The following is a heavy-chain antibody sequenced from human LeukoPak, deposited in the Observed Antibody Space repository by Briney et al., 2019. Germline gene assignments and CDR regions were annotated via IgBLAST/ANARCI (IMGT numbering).Heavy chain of an antibody. V-gene: IGHV3-21*01. CDR1: GFTFSSYS. D-gene: IGHD1-7*01. Sequence: GGSLRLSCAASGFTFSSYSMNLVRQAPGKGLEWVSSISSSSSYIYYADSVKGRFTISRDNAKNSLYLQMNSLGAEDTAVYYCAILELANFDYWGQGTLVTVSS. J-gene: IGHJ4*02. CDR3: AILELANFDY. CDR2: ISSSSSYI.